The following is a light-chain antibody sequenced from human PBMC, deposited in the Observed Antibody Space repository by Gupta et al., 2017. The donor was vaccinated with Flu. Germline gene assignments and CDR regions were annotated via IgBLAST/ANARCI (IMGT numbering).Light chain of an antibody. CDR1: SSDVGAYNY. CDR3: CSYAGDFTFWV. Sequence: SALTQPRSVSGPPGQSVTISCTGTSSDVGAYNYVSWYQQHPGKAPKLMIYDVAKRPSGVPHRFSGSKSGNTASLTIAGLQAEDEAHYYCCSYAGDFTFWVFGGGTTLTVL. CDR2: DVA. J-gene: IGLJ3*02. V-gene: IGLV2-11*01.